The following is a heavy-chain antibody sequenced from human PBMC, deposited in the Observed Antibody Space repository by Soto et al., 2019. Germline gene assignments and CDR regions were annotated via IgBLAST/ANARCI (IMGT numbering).Heavy chain of an antibody. CDR1: GFALSTRGVG. D-gene: IGHD6-13*01. CDR2: IYWHDEK. Sequence: QITLKESGPTLVKPTQTLTLTCTCSGFALSTRGVGVGWIRQPPGKALEWLALIYWHDEKRYNPSLKSRLTITRYTSKSQVVLTMTTVDPVDTGIYYCAHRHPSAVGTDRYGFGSWGQGSLVTVSS. V-gene: IGHV2-5*01. J-gene: IGHJ5*01. CDR3: AHRHPSAVGTDRYGFGS.